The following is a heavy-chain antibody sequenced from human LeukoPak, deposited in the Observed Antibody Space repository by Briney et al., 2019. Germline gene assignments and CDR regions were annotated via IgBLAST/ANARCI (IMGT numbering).Heavy chain of an antibody. CDR1: GYIFTSYF. CDR3: ASPVYYYDRGDAFDI. CDR2: INPSGGST. D-gene: IGHD3-22*01. Sequence: GASVKVSCKASGYIFTSYFMHWVRQAPGQGLEWMGLINPSGGSTSYAQKFQGRVTMTRDMSTSTVYMELSSLRSEDTAVYYCASPVYYYDRGDAFDIWGQGTMVTVSS. V-gene: IGHV1-46*01. J-gene: IGHJ3*02.